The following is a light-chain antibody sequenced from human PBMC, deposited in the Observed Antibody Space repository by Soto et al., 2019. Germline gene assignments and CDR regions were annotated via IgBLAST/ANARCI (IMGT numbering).Light chain of an antibody. CDR1: HVVSNY. V-gene: IGKV1-8*01. Sequence: AIRMTQSPSSLSASIGDRVTITCRASHVVSNYLAWYQQKPGKAPKALIYAASFLQSGVPSRFSGSGSGTDFSLTIRFLQSEDFAPYYCQHYYSYPYTFGQGTTLQMK. J-gene: IGKJ2*01. CDR3: QHYYSYPYT. CDR2: AAS.